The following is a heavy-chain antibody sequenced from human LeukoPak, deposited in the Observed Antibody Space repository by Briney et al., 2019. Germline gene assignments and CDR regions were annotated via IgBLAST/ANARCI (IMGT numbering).Heavy chain of an antibody. CDR1: GGPISIYY. CDR2: MYYSGRT. Sequence: AETLSLTCTVSGGPISIYYGIWLPDPPGKGLEWCGYMYYSGRTTYRPSLKSRVTISVETCKNQFSLKLSSVTGADTAVYYCARGFVAAAGTRAFDIWGQGKMVTVSS. CDR3: ARGFVAAAGTRAFDI. J-gene: IGHJ3*02. D-gene: IGHD6-13*01. V-gene: IGHV4-59*13.